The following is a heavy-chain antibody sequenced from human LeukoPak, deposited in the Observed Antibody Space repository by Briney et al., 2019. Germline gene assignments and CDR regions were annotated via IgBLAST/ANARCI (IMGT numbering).Heavy chain of an antibody. CDR1: GYTFNGYY. CDR2: INSNSGGT. J-gene: IGHJ4*02. V-gene: IGHV1-2*02. D-gene: IGHD4-23*01. CDR3: ARDLATVLTPYFDY. Sequence: VASVKVSCKASGYTFNGYYIHWVRQAPGQGLEWMGWINSNSGGTNYAQKFQDRVTMTRDTSISTVYMELSRLRSDDTALYYCARDLATVLTPYFDYWGQGTLVTVSS.